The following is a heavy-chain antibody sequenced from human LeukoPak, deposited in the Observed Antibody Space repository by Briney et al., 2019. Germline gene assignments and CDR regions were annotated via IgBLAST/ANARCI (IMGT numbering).Heavy chain of an antibody. D-gene: IGHD6-13*01. CDR1: GFTFSSYA. CDR3: AKDKAAAGRYFDY. V-gene: IGHV3-23*01. CDR2: ISGSGGST. Sequence: GGSLRLSCAASGFTFSSYAMSWVRQAPGKGLEWVSAISGSGGSTYYADSVKGRFTISRDNSKNTLYLRMNSLRAEDTAVYYCAKDKAAAGRYFDYWGQGTLVTVSS. J-gene: IGHJ4*02.